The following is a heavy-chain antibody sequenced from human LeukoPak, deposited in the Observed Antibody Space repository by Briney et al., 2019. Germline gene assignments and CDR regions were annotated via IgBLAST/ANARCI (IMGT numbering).Heavy chain of an antibody. Sequence: GGSLRLSCAASGFTFRSYGFHWVRQAPGKGLEWVSYISSSSSTIYYADSVKGRFTISRDNAKNSLYLQMNSLRAEDTAVYYCARDERLGRITMVRGVMDVWGQGTTVTVSS. J-gene: IGHJ6*02. CDR1: GFTFRSYG. D-gene: IGHD3-10*01. V-gene: IGHV3-48*01. CDR2: ISSSSSTI. CDR3: ARDERLGRITMVRGVMDV.